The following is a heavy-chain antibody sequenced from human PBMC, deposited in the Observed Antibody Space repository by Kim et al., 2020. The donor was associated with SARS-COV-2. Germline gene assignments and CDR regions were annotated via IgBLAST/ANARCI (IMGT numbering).Heavy chain of an antibody. CDR3: ARGLLSGDYIWGSYRPGALNY. D-gene: IGHD3-16*02. V-gene: IGHV1-8*01. CDR2: MNPNSGNT. CDR1: GYTFTSYD. Sequence: ASVKVSCKASGYTFTSYDINWVRQATGQGLEWMGWMNPNSGNTGYAQKFQGRVTMTRNTSISTAYMELSSLRSEDTAVYYCARGLLSGDYIWGSYRPGALNYWGQGTLVTVSS. J-gene: IGHJ4*02.